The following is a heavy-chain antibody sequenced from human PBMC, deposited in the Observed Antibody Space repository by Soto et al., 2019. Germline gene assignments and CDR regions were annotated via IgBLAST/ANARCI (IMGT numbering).Heavy chain of an antibody. J-gene: IGHJ1*01. D-gene: IGHD1-1*01. CDR2: IPHDGTYQ. V-gene: IGHV3-30*19. CDR3: VRDDDNLDNGLEH. CDR1: GFTFSSYG. Sequence: QVQLVESGGGVVQPGGSLRLSCTASGFTFSSYGMHWVRQAPGKGLQWVAVIPHDGTYQYYLDSVKGRFTISRDNSKDTLYLQMNSVRVEDTAVYYCVRDDDNLDNGLEHWGQGTLVTVSS.